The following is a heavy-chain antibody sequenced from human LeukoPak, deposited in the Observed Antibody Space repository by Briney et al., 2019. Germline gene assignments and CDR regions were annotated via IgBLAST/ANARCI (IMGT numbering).Heavy chain of an antibody. Sequence: GESLKISCKGSGYSFSTYWIGWVRQMPGKGLEWMGLINAADSDTRYSPSFQGQVTISADKSISTAYLQWSSLKASDTAMYYCARLPVVPAADPNYGMDVWGQGTTVTVSS. V-gene: IGHV5-51*01. CDR1: GYSFSTYW. J-gene: IGHJ6*02. D-gene: IGHD2-2*01. CDR2: INAADSDT. CDR3: ARLPVVPAADPNYGMDV.